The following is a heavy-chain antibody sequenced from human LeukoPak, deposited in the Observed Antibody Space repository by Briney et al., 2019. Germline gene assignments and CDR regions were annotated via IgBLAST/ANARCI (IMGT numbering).Heavy chain of an antibody. V-gene: IGHV3-73*01. CDR3: TTYTRGHY. CDR1: GFTVSSYY. J-gene: IGHJ4*02. Sequence: PGGSLRLSCAASGFTVSSYYMTWVRQASGEGLEWIGRITTKTNNYATAYAASMKDRVTISRDDSKKAAYLQVNSLKTEDTAVYYCTTYTRGHYWGQGTLVTVSS. CDR2: ITTKTNNYAT. D-gene: IGHD6-19*01.